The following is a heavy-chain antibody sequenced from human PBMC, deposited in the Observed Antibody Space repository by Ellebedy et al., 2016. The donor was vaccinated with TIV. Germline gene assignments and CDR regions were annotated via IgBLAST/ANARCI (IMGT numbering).Heavy chain of an antibody. V-gene: IGHV3-7*03. CDR2: IKQDGSEK. D-gene: IGHD2-15*01. J-gene: IGHJ4*02. Sequence: GGSLRLSCEASEFTFDRYWMSWVRQAPGKGLEWVANIKQDGSEKYYVDSVRGRFTISRDNTKNSLYLQMNSLRAEDTAVYYCARCHCGGGACYASYYFDNWGQGTLVTVSS. CDR3: ARCHCGGGACYASYYFDN. CDR1: EFTFDRYW.